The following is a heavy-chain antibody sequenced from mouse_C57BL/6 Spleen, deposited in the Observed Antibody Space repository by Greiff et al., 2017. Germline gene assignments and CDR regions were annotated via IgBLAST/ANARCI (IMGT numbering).Heavy chain of an antibody. CDR1: GFNIKNTY. V-gene: IGHV14-3*01. D-gene: IGHD1-1*01. CDR3: ARDTVVAPYYFDY. J-gene: IGHJ2*01. CDR2: IDPANGNT. Sequence: EVQLQQSVAELVRPGASVKLSCTASGFNIKNTYMHWVKQRPEQGLEWIGRIDPANGNTKYAPKFQGKATLPADTSSNTAYLQLSSLASEDTAIYYCARDTVVAPYYFDYWGQGTTLTVSS.